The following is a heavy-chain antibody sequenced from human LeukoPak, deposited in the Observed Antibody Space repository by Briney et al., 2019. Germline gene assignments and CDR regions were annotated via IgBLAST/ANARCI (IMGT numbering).Heavy chain of an antibody. CDR1: GYSFTSYD. CDR2: MNPNSGNT. CDR3: ARDPRFGGSYRRAEYFQH. V-gene: IGHV1-8*01. D-gene: IGHD1-26*01. J-gene: IGHJ1*01. Sequence: GESLKISCKGSGYSFTSYDINWVRQATGQGLEWMGWMNPNSGNTGYAQKFQGRVTMTRNTSISTAYMELSSLRSEDTAVYYCARDPRFGGSYRRAEYFQHWGQGTLVTVSS.